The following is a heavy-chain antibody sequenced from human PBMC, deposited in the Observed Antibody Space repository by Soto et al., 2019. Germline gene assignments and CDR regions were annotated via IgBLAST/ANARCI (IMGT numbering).Heavy chain of an antibody. CDR1: GFSLNNARVG. J-gene: IGHJ6*03. CDR2: ILSNDGK. Sequence: QVTLKESGPVLVRPTETLTLTCTVSGFSLNNARVGVSWIRQPPGKALEWLAHILSNDGKSYSTSLKTRHSISKDTSKSQVVLTMTNMDPVDTATYYCARLLAVNYYYYYMDVWGKGTTVTVSS. D-gene: IGHD2-15*01. V-gene: IGHV2-26*01. CDR3: ARLLAVNYYYYYMDV.